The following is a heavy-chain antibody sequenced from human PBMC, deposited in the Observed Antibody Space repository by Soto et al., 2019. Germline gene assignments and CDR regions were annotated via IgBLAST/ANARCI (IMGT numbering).Heavy chain of an antibody. CDR1: GGSISSNY. CDR3: ARYRREAVAGYTLDN. J-gene: IGHJ4*02. CDR2: VYNSGST. Sequence: LSLTCTVSGGSISSNYWTWIRQPPGKGLEWIGYVYNSGSTNYNPSLKSRVTISEDTSKSQFSLKVNSMTAADTAVYYCARYRREAVAGYTLDNWGQGILVTV. D-gene: IGHD6-13*01. V-gene: IGHV4-59*01.